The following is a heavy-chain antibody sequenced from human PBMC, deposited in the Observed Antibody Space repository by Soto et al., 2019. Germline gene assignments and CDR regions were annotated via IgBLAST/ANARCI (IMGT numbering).Heavy chain of an antibody. CDR1: GGSISSYY. Sequence: TSETLSLTCTVSGGSISSYYWSWIRQPPGKGLEWIGYIYHSGSTYYNPSLKSRVTISVDRSKNTLYLQMNSLRAEDTAIYYCARGINKSSRGSRLDYWGQGALVTVSS. J-gene: IGHJ4*02. V-gene: IGHV4-59*12. CDR2: IYHSGST. CDR3: ARGINKSSRGSRLDY. D-gene: IGHD3-22*01.